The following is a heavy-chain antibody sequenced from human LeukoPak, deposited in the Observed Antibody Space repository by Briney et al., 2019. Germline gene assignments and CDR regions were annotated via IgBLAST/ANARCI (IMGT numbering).Heavy chain of an antibody. CDR2: ISGSGGST. Sequence: GGSLRLSCAASGFTFSSYAMTWVRQAPGKGLEWVSIISGSGGSTSYADSVKGRFTISRDNSKNTLYLQMNSLRAEDTALYYCAKPYSGTILTGWFDPWGQGTLVTVSS. V-gene: IGHV3-23*01. CDR3: AKPYSGTILTGWFDP. CDR1: GFTFSSYA. J-gene: IGHJ5*02. D-gene: IGHD3-9*01.